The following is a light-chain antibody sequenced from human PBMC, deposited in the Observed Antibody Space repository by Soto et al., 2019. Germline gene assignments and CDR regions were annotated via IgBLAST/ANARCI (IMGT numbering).Light chain of an antibody. Sequence: EIVLTQSPATLSLSPGGRATLSCRASQSVSSYLAWYQQKPGQPPRLLIYDASNRATGIPARFSGSGSGTDFTLTISSLEAEDFAVYYCQQRANWPLTFGGGTKVEMK. CDR2: DAS. CDR3: QQRANWPLT. V-gene: IGKV3-11*01. J-gene: IGKJ4*01. CDR1: QSVSSY.